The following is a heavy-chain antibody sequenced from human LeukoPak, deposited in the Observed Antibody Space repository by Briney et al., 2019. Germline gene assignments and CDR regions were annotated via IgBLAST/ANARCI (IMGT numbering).Heavy chain of an antibody. D-gene: IGHD6-19*01. CDR2: IWYDGSNK. CDR1: GFTFSSYG. J-gene: IGHJ6*02. V-gene: IGHV3-33*03. Sequence: GRSLRLSCAASGFTFSSYGMHWVRQAPGKGLEWVAVIWYDGSNKYYADSVKGRFTISRDNAKNSLYLQMNSLRAEDTAVYYCARRHPGIAVAGRPATYYYYGMDVWGQGATVTVSS. CDR3: ARRHPGIAVAGRPATYYYYGMDV.